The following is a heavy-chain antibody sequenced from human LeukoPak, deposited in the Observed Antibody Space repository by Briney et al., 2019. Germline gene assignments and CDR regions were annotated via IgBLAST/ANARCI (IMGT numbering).Heavy chain of an antibody. CDR3: AREPEMATITSYYYYYGMDV. J-gene: IGHJ6*02. V-gene: IGHV1-18*01. CDR1: GYTFTSYG. D-gene: IGHD5-24*01. Sequence: ASVKVSCKASGYTFTSYGISWVRQAPGQGLEWMGWISAYNGNTNYAQKLQGRVTMTTDTSTSTAYMELRSLRSDDTAVYYCAREPEMATITSYYYYYGMDVWGQGTMVTVSS. CDR2: ISAYNGNT.